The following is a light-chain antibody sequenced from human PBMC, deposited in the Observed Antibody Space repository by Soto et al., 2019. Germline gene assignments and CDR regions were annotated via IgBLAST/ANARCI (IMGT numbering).Light chain of an antibody. J-gene: IGKJ4*01. Sequence: IVLTQSPGTLSLSPGERATLSCRASESVGSTYLAWYQQKPGQAPRLLIYSASSRATGVPDRFSGSGSGADFALTISRLEPEDSAVYYYQQYGYSITFGGGTKVEIK. CDR1: ESVGSTY. CDR2: SAS. V-gene: IGKV3-20*01. CDR3: QQYGYSIT.